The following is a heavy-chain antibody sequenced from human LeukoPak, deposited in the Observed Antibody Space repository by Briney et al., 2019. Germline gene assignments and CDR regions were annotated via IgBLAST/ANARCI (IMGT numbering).Heavy chain of an antibody. CDR1: GFSLSTNDVG. CDR2: IYWDDDK. V-gene: IGHV2-5*02. D-gene: IGHD6-6*01. CDR3: AFSKYSRSDFDS. J-gene: IGHJ4*02. Sequence: SGPTLSKPTQTLTLTCTFSGFSLSTNDVGVGWIRQPPGEALEWLALIYWDDDKRYSPSQKSRLTITKDTSKNQVVLTMANMDPADTATYYCAFSKYSRSDFDSWGQGTLVTVSS.